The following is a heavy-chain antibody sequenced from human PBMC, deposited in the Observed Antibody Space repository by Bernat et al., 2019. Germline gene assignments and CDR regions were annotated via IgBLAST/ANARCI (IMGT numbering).Heavy chain of an antibody. CDR1: GFTFSSYS. D-gene: IGHD2-15*01. Sequence: EVQLVESGGGLVQPGGSLRLSCAASGFTFSSYSMNWVHQAPGKGLEWVSYISSSSSTIYYADSVKGRFTISRDNAKNSLYLQMNSLRAEDTAVYYCASTPKGYAFDIWGQGTMVTVSS. J-gene: IGHJ3*02. CDR3: ASTPKGYAFDI. CDR2: ISSSSSTI. V-gene: IGHV3-48*01.